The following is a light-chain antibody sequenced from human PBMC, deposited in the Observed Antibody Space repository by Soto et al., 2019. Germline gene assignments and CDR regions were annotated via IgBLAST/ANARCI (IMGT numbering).Light chain of an antibody. CDR3: QSYDSSLSGWV. CDR1: SSNIGAGYD. V-gene: IGLV1-40*01. CDR2: GNS. Sequence: QSVLTQPPSVSGAPGQRVTISCTGSSSNIGAGYDVHWYQQLPGTAPKLLIYGNSNRPTGVPDRFSGSKSGTAAALAITGIRAEDEADYYCQSYDSSLSGWVFGGGTKRTVL. J-gene: IGLJ3*02.